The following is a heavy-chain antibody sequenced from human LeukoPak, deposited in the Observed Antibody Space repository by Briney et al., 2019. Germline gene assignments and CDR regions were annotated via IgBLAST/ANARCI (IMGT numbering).Heavy chain of an antibody. CDR1: GYTFTGYY. CDR3: AREGGYCTNGVCDYFDY. CDR2: INPNSGGT. Sequence: ASVKVSCKASGYTFTGYYMHWVRQAPGQGLEWMGWINPNSGGTNYAQKFQGRVTMTRDTSISTAYMELSRLRSDDTAVYHCAREGGYCTNGVCDYFDYWGQGTLVTVSS. D-gene: IGHD2-8*01. V-gene: IGHV1-2*02. J-gene: IGHJ4*02.